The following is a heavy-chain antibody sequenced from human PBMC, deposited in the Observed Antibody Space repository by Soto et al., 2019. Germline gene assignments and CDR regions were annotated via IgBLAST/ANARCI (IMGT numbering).Heavy chain of an antibody. Sequence: ASVKVSCKASGYTFTSYGISWVRQAPGQGLEWMGWISAYNGNTNYAQKLQGRVTMTTDTSTSTAYMELRSLRSDDTAVYYCARDYCSSTSCYGNWFDPWGQGTLVTVSS. J-gene: IGHJ5*02. CDR3: ARDYCSSTSCYGNWFDP. CDR2: ISAYNGNT. D-gene: IGHD2-2*01. CDR1: GYTFTSYG. V-gene: IGHV1-18*01.